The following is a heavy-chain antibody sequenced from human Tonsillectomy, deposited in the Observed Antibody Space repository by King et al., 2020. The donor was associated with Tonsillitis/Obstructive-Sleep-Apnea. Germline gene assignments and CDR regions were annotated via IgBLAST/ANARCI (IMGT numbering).Heavy chain of an antibody. CDR1: GGSISSGGYY. Sequence: QLQESSPGLVKPSQTLSLTCTVSGGSISSGGYYWSWIRQHPAKGLEWIGYSYYSGRTYYNPSLKSRVTISVDTSKNQFSLKLSSVTAADTAVYYCARGGYQLPPDYWGQGTLVTVSS. CDR2: SYYSGRT. D-gene: IGHD2-2*01. V-gene: IGHV4-31*03. CDR3: ARGGYQLPPDY. J-gene: IGHJ4*02.